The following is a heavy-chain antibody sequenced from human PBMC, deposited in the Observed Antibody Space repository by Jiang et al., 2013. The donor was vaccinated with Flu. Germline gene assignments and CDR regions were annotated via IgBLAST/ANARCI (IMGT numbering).Heavy chain of an antibody. Sequence: EWMGWINPNSGGTNYAQKFQGWVTMTRDTSISTAYMELSRLRSDDTAVYYCARAGDIVVVPAAIPTEYFQHWGQGTLVTVSS. J-gene: IGHJ1*01. D-gene: IGHD2-2*02. V-gene: IGHV1-2*04. CDR3: ARAGDIVVVPAAIPTEYFQH. CDR2: INPNSGGT.